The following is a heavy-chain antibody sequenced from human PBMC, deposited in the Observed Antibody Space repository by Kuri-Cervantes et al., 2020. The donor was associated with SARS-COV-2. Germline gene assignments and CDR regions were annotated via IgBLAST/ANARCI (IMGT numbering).Heavy chain of an antibody. Sequence: GESLKISCAASGFTFSSYAMSWVRQAPGKGLEWVSAISGSGGSTYYADSVKGRFTISRDNSKNTLYLQMNSLRAEDTAVYYCARAQNTYGSGSCVYFQHWGRAPWSPSPQ. D-gene: IGHD3-10*01. V-gene: IGHV3-23*01. CDR1: GFTFSSYA. J-gene: IGHJ1*01. CDR2: ISGSGGST. CDR3: ARAQNTYGSGSCVYFQH.